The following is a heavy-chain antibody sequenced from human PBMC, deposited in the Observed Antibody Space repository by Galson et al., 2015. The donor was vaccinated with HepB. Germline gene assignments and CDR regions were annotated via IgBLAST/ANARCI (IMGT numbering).Heavy chain of an antibody. D-gene: IGHD3-10*01. CDR2: FDPEDGET. CDR3: ATHYYGSGSRSYNYYYGTNV. V-gene: IGHV1-24*01. CDR1: GYTLTDLS. J-gene: IGHJ6*02. Sequence: SVKVSCKVSGYTLTDLSMHWVRQAPGKGLEWMGGFDPEDGETIYAQKFQDRVTMTEDTSTDTAYMELSSLRSEDTAVYCCATHYYGSGSRSYNYYYGTNVWGQGTTVTVSS.